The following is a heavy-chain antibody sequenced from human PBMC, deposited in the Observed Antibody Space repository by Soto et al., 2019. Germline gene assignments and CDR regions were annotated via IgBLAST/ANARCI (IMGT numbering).Heavy chain of an antibody. CDR1: GFSFSNFA. D-gene: IGHD3-22*01. CDR3: AKDRLYYYDSSGSANNWFDP. Sequence: GGSLRLSCAASGFSFSNFAMSWVRQAPGKGLEWVSGISGSASSTYYADSVKGRFTISRDNSKNTLYLQMNSLTAEDTAVYYCAKDRLYYYDSSGSANNWFDPWGQGTLVTVSS. V-gene: IGHV3-23*01. J-gene: IGHJ5*02. CDR2: ISGSASST.